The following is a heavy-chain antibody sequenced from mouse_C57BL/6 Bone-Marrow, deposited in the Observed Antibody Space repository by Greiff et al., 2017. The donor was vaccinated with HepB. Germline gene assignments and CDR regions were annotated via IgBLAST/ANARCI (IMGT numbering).Heavy chain of an antibody. CDR3: ARDKVKGFAY. CDR1: GYTFTSYT. V-gene: IGHV1-4*01. Sequence: QVQLQQSGAELARPGASVKMSCKASGYTFTSYTMHWVKQRPGQGLEWIGYINPSSGYTKYNQKFKDKATLTADKSSSTAYMQLRSLTSEDSAVYYCARDKVKGFAYWGQGTLVTVSA. CDR2: INPSSGYT. D-gene: IGHD2-2*01. J-gene: IGHJ3*01.